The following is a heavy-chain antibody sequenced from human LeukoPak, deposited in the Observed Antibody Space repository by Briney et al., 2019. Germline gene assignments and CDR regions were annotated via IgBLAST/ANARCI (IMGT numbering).Heavy chain of an antibody. CDR1: GFTFSSYW. J-gene: IGHJ4*02. D-gene: IGHD3-22*01. CDR2: INSDGSST. Sequence: GGSLRLSCAAFGFTFSSYWMHWVRQAPGKGLVWVSRINSDGSSTSYADSVKGRFTISRDNAKNTLYLQMNSLRAEDTAVYYCARVGDYYDSSGYTYYFDYWGQGTLVTVSS. CDR3: ARVGDYYDSSGYTYYFDY. V-gene: IGHV3-74*01.